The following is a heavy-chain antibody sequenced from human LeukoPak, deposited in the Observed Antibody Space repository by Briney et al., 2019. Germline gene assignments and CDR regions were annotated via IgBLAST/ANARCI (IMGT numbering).Heavy chain of an antibody. CDR2: FFATGST. CDR3: ARGIVAPRFYVNTEV. Sequence: PSETLSLTCTVCGGSINSGNSYWTWIRQHAGKGLEWIGRFFATGSTSSSHNPSLSGRASISVDTAKLQFPLELTSVTAVDTPAYYCARGIVAPRFYVNTEVWGNGTTVTVAS. J-gene: IGHJ6*03. V-gene: IGHV4-61*02. CDR1: GGSINSGNSY. D-gene: IGHD1-26*01.